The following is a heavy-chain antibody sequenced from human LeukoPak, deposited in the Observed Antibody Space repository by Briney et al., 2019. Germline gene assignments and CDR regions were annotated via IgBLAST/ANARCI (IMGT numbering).Heavy chain of an antibody. D-gene: IGHD2-21*02. CDR1: GGSISSYY. CDR2: MHYSGST. Sequence: SETLSLTCTVSGGSISSYYWSWIRQPPGKGLEWIGFMHYSGSTTYNPSLKSRVTISVDTSKNQFSLKLSSVTAADTAVYYCARAFTAKAFDIWGQGTMVTVSS. V-gene: IGHV4-59*01. CDR3: ARAFTAKAFDI. J-gene: IGHJ3*02.